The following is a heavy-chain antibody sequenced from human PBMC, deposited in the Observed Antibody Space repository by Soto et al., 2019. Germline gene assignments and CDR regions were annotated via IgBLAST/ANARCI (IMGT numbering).Heavy chain of an antibody. D-gene: IGHD3-16*01. Sequence: QVHLVQSGAEVKMPGASVKVSCKASGFSFTSYAITCVRQAPGQGLECIGWISAYNGGTNYAQRFQGRDTMTTDSSTSTAYMELGSLTSDDTAVYFCARDFTGWPPDGVDSWGQGTLVTVSA. CDR1: GFSFTSYA. CDR3: ARDFTGWPPDGVDS. CDR2: ISAYNGGT. J-gene: IGHJ4*02. V-gene: IGHV1-18*01.